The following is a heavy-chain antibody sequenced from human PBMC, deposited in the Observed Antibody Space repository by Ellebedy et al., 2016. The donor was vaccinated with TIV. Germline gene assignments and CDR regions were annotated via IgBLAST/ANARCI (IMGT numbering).Heavy chain of an antibody. Sequence: GGSLRLSCAASGFTFSSYAMNWVRQAPGKGLEWVSTISDSGVSTYYADSVKGRFTISRDNAKNSLYLQMNSLRAEDTAVYYCARDQAPTTGKRYYYYGMDVWGQGTTVTVSS. CDR3: ARDQAPTTGKRYYYYGMDV. D-gene: IGHD4-11*01. CDR1: GFTFSSYA. J-gene: IGHJ6*02. V-gene: IGHV3-23*01. CDR2: ISDSGVST.